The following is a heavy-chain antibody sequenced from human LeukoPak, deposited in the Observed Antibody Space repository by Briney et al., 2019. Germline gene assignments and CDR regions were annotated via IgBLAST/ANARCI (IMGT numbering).Heavy chain of an antibody. D-gene: IGHD4-17*01. CDR2: IKGGGWA. J-gene: IGHJ1*01. CDR1: GFTFANYA. Sequence: PGGSLRLSCTGSGFTFANYAMVWVRQTPGKELQWVSAIKGGGWADYAGSVQGRFTMSRDNSKNTVFLQMNSLRAEDTAIYCCGRDPNGDYIGAFDFQRWGQGTQVTVSS. CDR3: GRDPNGDYIGAFDFQR. V-gene: IGHV3-23*01.